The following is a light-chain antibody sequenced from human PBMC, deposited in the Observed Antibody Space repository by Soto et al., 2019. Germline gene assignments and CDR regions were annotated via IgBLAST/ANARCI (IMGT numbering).Light chain of an antibody. J-gene: IGKJ1*01. CDR1: QSVSSNY. CDR2: GAS. Sequence: EIVLTQSPGTLSLSPGERATLSCRASQSVSSNYLAWYQQKPGQAPRLLIYGASSRATGIPDRFSGSGSGTDFTLTISRLEPEDFAVYYFQQYDSSPWTVGQGTHVEIQ. V-gene: IGKV3-20*01. CDR3: QQYDSSPWT.